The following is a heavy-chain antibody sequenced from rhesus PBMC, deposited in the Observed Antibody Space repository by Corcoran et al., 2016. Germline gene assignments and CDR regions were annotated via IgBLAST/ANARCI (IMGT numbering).Heavy chain of an antibody. CDR1: GGSLSRSHW. Sequence: QVQLQESGPGLVKPSETLSLTCAVSGGSLSRSHWWSWIRQSPGKGLAWLGDIYGGSGSTSYNPSLKSRVTISTDTSTNQFSLTLSSVTAADTAVYYCARRLATVTLSYFDYWGQGVLVTVSS. V-gene: IGHV4-93*02. CDR2: IYGGSGST. CDR3: ARRLATVTLSYFDY. J-gene: IGHJ4*01. D-gene: IGHD5-36*02.